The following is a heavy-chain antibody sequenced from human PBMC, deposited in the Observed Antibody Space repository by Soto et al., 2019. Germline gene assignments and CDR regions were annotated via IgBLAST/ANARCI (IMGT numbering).Heavy chain of an antibody. Sequence: PSETLSLTCAVSGYSISSGYYWGWIRQPPGKGLEWIGSIYHSGSTYYNPSLKSRVTISVDTSKNQFSLKLSSVTAADTAVYYCARYDDILTGYYYYFDYWGQGTLVTVSS. D-gene: IGHD3-9*01. J-gene: IGHJ4*02. V-gene: IGHV4-38-2*01. CDR3: ARYDDILTGYYYYFDY. CDR1: GYSISSGYY. CDR2: IYHSGST.